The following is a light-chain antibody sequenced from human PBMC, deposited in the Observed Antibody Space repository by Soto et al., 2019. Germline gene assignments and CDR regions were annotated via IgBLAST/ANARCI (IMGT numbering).Light chain of an antibody. CDR3: QQSYRTPLT. J-gene: IGKJ4*01. Sequence: DIQMTQSPSSLSASVGDRVTITCRASQGISTYLNWYQQKPGKAPKLLIYAASSLQSGVPSRFSGSGSGTDFTLTISSLQPEDFATYYCQQSYRTPLTFGGGTKVDIK. CDR1: QGISTY. V-gene: IGKV1-39*01. CDR2: AAS.